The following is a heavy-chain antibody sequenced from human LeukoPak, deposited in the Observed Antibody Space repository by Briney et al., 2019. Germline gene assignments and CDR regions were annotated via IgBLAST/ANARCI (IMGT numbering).Heavy chain of an antibody. CDR2: IYYTGNT. J-gene: IGHJ4*02. D-gene: IGHD4-11*01. Sequence: PETLSLTCTVSGGSISSSSYHWGWIRQPPGKGLEWIGSIYYTGNTFYSPSLKSRVTISVDTSKNQFSLRLSSVTATDTAVYYCARRRENPTYSNYEYYFDYWGQGTLVTVSS. CDR3: ARRRENPTYSNYEYYFDY. CDR1: GGSISSSSYH. V-gene: IGHV4-39*01.